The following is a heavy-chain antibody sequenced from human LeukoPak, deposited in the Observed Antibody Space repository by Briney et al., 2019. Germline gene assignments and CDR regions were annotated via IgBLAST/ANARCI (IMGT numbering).Heavy chain of an antibody. V-gene: IGHV4-31*03. CDR3: ARGRRVLDY. D-gene: IGHD3-10*01. Sequence: SESLSLACTVSGGAIISGAYYWNWIRQHPGKGLEWIGYIYYTGSTYYNPSLRSRVTMSLDRSKNQFSLRLSSVTAADSAVYYCARGRRVLDYWGQGTLVTVSS. CDR2: IYYTGST. J-gene: IGHJ4*02. CDR1: GGAIISGAYY.